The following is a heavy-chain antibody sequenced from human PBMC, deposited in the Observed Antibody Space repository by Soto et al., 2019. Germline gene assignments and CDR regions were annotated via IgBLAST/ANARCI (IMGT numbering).Heavy chain of an antibody. V-gene: IGHV3-30-3*01. CDR2: ISYDGSNK. J-gene: IGHJ6*02. D-gene: IGHD3-3*01. Sequence: GGSLRLSCAASGFTFSSYAMHWVRQAPGKGLEWVAVISYDGSNKYYADSVKGRFTISRDNSKNTLYLQMNSLRAEDTAVYYCARGGGGVRFLEWLSPTLYYYYGMDVWGQGTTVTVSS. CDR1: GFTFSSYA. CDR3: ARGGGGVRFLEWLSPTLYYYYGMDV.